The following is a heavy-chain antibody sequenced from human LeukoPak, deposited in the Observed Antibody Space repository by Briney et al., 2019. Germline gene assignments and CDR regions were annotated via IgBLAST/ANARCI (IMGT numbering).Heavy chain of an antibody. V-gene: IGHV1-18*01. D-gene: IGHD6-19*01. CDR3: ARDRESSGWYGVPDY. J-gene: IGHJ4*02. CDR2: ISAYNGNT. Sequence: ASVKVSCKASGYTFTSYGISWVRQAPGQGLEWMGWISAYNGNTNYAQKLQGRVTMTTDTPTSTAYMELRSLRSDDTAVYYCARDRESSGWYGVPDYWGQGTLVTVSS. CDR1: GYTFTSYG.